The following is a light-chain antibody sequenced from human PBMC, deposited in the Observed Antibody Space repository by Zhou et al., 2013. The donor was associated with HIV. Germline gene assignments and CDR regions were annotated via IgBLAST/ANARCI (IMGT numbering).Light chain of an antibody. CDR2: AAS. J-gene: IGKJ3*01. CDR1: QGIDNW. CDR3: QQLNSYPLFT. V-gene: IGKV1D-16*01. Sequence: DIQMTQSPSSVSASVGERVIITCRASQGIDNWLAWYQQRPDRAPKSLIFAASNLESGVPSRFSGRGSGTEFTLTISSLQPEDFATYYCQQLNSYPLFTFGPGTKVDMK.